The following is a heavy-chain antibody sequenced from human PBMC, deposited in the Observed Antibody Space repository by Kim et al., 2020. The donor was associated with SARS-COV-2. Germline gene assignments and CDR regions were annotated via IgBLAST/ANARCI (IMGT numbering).Heavy chain of an antibody. V-gene: IGHV3-23*01. CDR2: ISGSGGST. CDR3: AKDDGGYDHLNYYYYGMDI. Sequence: GGSLRLSCAASGFTFSSYAMSWVRQAPGKGLEWVSAISGSGGSTYYADSVKGRFTISRDNSKNTLYLQMNSLRAEDTAVYYCAKDDGGYDHLNYYYYGMDIWGPGTRVTVS. D-gene: IGHD5-12*01. J-gene: IGHJ6*02. CDR1: GFTFSSYA.